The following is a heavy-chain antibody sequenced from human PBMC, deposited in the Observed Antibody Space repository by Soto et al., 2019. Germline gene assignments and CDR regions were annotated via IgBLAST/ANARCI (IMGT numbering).Heavy chain of an antibody. CDR1: GFTFNSYV. D-gene: IGHD3-22*01. V-gene: IGHV3-23*01. CDR3: ARGRYLDSSDYWVANLPFDH. Sequence: EVQLLESGGALVQPGGSLRLSCAASGFTFNSYVMTWVRQAPGEGLAWVSSISRSGRGSAYYADSVKGRFTISRDNSENPLFLQMNNLRDEDTALYYCARGRYLDSSDYWVANLPFDHWGLGTLVTVSS. J-gene: IGHJ4*02. CDR2: ISRSGRGSA.